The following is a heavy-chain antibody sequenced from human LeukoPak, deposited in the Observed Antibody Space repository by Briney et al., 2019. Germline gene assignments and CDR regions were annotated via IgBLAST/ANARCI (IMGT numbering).Heavy chain of an antibody. CDR2: IYYSGST. CDR3: ARGLTAYCSSTSCYTAGWFDP. D-gene: IGHD2-2*02. V-gene: IGHV4-59*01. Sequence: SETLSLTCTVSGGSISSYYWSWIRQPAGKGLEWIGYIYYSGSTNYNPSLKSRVTISVDTSKNQFSLKLSSVTAADTAVYYCARGLTAYCSSTSCYTAGWFDPWGQGTLVTVSS. J-gene: IGHJ5*02. CDR1: GGSISSYY.